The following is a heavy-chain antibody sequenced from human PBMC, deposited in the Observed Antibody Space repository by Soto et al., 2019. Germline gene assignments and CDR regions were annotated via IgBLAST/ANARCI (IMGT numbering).Heavy chain of an antibody. V-gene: IGHV1-69*01. D-gene: IGHD1-7*01. Sequence: QVHLEQSGTEVKKPGSSVKVSCKASGDTFKSYSINWIRQAPGQGLEWMGGIIPMSGSPDYAQKFQGRVTITADESTSTVYMELSSLRSEDTAIYYCARDNFVELRGTCFDPLGQGTLVIVSS. J-gene: IGHJ5*02. CDR3: ARDNFVELRGTCFDP. CDR2: IIPMSGSP. CDR1: GDTFKSYS.